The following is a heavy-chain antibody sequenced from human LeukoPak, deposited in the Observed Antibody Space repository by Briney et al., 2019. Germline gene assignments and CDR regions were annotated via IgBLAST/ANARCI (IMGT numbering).Heavy chain of an antibody. CDR2: ISSSGAIQ. J-gene: IGHJ4*02. CDR1: GIIFSDFA. Sequence: GGSLRLSCAASGIIFSDFAMNWVRQAPGKGLEWVAVISSSGAIQYYLESVKGRFTISRDNSGNTLYLQMNSLRPEDTAVYYCAKEYDSRGYGANFDNWGQGTLVTVSS. CDR3: AKEYDSRGYGANFDN. D-gene: IGHD3-10*01. V-gene: IGHV3-30*18.